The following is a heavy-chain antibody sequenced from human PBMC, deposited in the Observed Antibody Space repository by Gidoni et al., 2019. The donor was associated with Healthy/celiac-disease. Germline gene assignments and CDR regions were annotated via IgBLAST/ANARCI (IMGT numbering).Heavy chain of an antibody. CDR1: GLHFSNAW. V-gene: IGHV3-15*01. CDR3: TTGYYYDSSGYPY. Sequence: EVQLVESGGGLVKPGGSLITFCAASGLHFSNAWMSWVRQAPGKGLEGVGRIKSKTDGGTTDYAAPVKGRFTISRDDSKNTLYLQMNSLKTEDTAVYYCTTGYYYDSSGYPYWGQGTLVTVSS. CDR2: IKSKTDGGTT. J-gene: IGHJ4*02. D-gene: IGHD3-22*01.